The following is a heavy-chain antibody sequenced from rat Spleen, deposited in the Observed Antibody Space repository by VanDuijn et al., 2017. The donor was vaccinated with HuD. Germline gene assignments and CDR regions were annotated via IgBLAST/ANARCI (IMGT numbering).Heavy chain of an antibody. V-gene: IGHV5-25*01. CDR2: ISSDGGRT. J-gene: IGHJ2*01. Sequence: EVQLVETGGGLVQPGRPMKLSCAASGFTFSNYYMAWVRQAPRKGLEWVATISSDGGRTYYRDSVKGRVTVSRDNAKSTLYLQMDSLRSEDTATYYCARMDTGTTTYYFDYWGQGVMVTVSS. CDR1: GFTFSNYY. CDR3: ARMDTGTTTYYFDY. D-gene: IGHD1-10*01.